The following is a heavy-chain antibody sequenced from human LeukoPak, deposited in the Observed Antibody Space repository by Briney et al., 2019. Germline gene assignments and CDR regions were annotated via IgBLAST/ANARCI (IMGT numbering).Heavy chain of an antibody. D-gene: IGHD1-1*01. Sequence: PGGSLRLSCAASGFTFSDYYMSWIRQAPGKGLEWVSYISSSGSTIYYADSVKGRFTISRDNAKNSLYLQMNSLRAEDTAVYYCAFWYNWNDEGVPYGMDVWGQGTTVTVSS. J-gene: IGHJ6*02. CDR2: ISSSGSTI. V-gene: IGHV3-11*01. CDR3: AFWYNWNDEGVPYGMDV. CDR1: GFTFSDYY.